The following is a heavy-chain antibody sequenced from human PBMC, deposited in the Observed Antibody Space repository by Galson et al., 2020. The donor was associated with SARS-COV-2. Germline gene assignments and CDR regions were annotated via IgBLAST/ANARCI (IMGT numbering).Heavy chain of an antibody. V-gene: IGHV3-30*04. Sequence: GESLKISCAASGFTFSSYAMHWVRQAPGKGLEWVAVISYDGSNKYYADSVKGRFTISRDNSKNTLYLQMNSLRAKDTAVYYCASSLLWFGDGGGLDYWGQGTLVTVSS. CDR1: GFTFSSYA. J-gene: IGHJ4*02. CDR3: ASSLLWFGDGGGLDY. CDR2: ISYDGSNK. D-gene: IGHD3-10*01.